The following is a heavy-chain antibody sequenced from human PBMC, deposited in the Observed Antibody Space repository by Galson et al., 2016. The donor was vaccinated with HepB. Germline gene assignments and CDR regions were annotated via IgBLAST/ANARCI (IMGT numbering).Heavy chain of an antibody. J-gene: IGHJ6*02. CDR3: ARHEGLPYYHYGMDV. D-gene: IGHD2-15*01. V-gene: IGHV4-39*01. CDR1: GGSISSSSYY. CDR2: IYYSGST. Sequence: TLSLTCTVSGGSISSSSYYWGWIRQPPGKGLEWIGSIYYSGSTYYNPSLKSRVTISVDTSKKQFSLKLTSVTAADTAVYYCARHEGLPYYHYGMDVWGQGTTVTVSS.